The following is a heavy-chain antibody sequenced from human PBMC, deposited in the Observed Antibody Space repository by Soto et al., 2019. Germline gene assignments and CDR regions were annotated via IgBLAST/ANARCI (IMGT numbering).Heavy chain of an antibody. J-gene: IGHJ6*02. D-gene: IGHD3-10*01. CDR1: GFTFSSYA. V-gene: IGHV3-23*01. CDR2: ISGSGGST. Sequence: GGSLRLSCAASGFTFSSYAMSWVRQVPGKGLEWVSGISGSGGSTYYADSVKGRFTISRDNSKNTLYLQMNSLRAEDTAVYYCARDMVRGMDVWGQGTTVTVSS. CDR3: ARDMVRGMDV.